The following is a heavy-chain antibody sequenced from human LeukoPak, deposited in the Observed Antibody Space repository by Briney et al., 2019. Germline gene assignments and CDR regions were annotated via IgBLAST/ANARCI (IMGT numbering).Heavy chain of an antibody. CDR1: GFTFSTYA. CDR2: IKQDGSEK. V-gene: IGHV3-7*01. J-gene: IGHJ6*03. CDR3: ARVSSSWYYYYYYMDV. D-gene: IGHD6-13*01. Sequence: GGSLRLSCATSGFTFSTYAMSWVRQAPGKGLEWVANIKQDGSEKYYVDSVKGRFTISRDNAKNSLYLQMNSLRAEDTAVYYCARVSSSWYYYYYYMDVWGKGTTVTVSS.